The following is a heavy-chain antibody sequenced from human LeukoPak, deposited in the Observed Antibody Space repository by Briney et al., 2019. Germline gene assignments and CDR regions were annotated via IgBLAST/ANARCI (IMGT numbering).Heavy chain of an antibody. CDR2: INHSGST. J-gene: IGHJ3*02. CDR1: GESLSGYY. CDR3: ATLYYDSNVYI. V-gene: IGHV4-34*01. Sequence: ASETLSLTCAVYGESLSGYYGSWLRQPPGRGLEWIGEINHSGSTNYKQSLKGRVTISVDTSKNQLSLQLNCVSSADTAVYYCATLYYDSNVYIWGKGTTVTVSS. D-gene: IGHD3-22*01.